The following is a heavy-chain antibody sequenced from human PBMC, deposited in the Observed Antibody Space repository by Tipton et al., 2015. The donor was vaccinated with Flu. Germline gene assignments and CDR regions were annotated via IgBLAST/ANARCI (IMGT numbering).Heavy chain of an antibody. D-gene: IGHD2-15*01. CDR1: GGSISSGNYH. V-gene: IGHV4-61*09. CDR3: ARRASALVAGYYYGIDV. Sequence: TLSLTCTVSGGSISSGNYHWNWIRQPAGTGLQWIGHVQTAGSTNYNPSLKSRVTISVDTSKNQLSLKLTSVTAADTAVYYCARRASALVAGYYYGIDVWGPGTTVTVSS. CDR2: VQTAGST. J-gene: IGHJ6*02.